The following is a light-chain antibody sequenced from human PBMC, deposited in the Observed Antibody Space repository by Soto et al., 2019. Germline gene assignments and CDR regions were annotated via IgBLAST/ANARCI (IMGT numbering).Light chain of an antibody. CDR3: LQDYGYPRT. CDR1: QDIRHD. V-gene: IGKV1-6*01. J-gene: IGKJ1*01. Sequence: AIQMTQSPSSLSASVGDRVTITCRASQDIRHDLGWYQQRPGKAPKLLIYAASTLQSGVPSRFSGSGSGTDFTLTITSLQPDDFATYYCLQDYGYPRTFGQGTKVEVK. CDR2: AAS.